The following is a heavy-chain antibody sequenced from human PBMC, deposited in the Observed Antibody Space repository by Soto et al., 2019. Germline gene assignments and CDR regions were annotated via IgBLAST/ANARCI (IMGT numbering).Heavy chain of an antibody. V-gene: IGHV3-7*03. D-gene: IGHD5-18*01. CDR1: GFTFSSYW. J-gene: IGHJ4*02. Sequence: GGSLRLSCAASGFTFSSYWMSWVHQAPGKGLEWVANIKQDGSEKYYVDSVKGRFTISRDNAKNSLYLQMNSLRAEDTSVYYCARDPLVTAMMLVYLGQGTLVTVSS. CDR3: ARDPLVTAMMLVY. CDR2: IKQDGSEK.